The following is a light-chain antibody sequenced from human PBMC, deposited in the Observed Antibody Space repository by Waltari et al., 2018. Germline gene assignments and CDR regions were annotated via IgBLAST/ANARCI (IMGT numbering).Light chain of an antibody. CDR1: QDIASA. J-gene: IGKJ3*01. V-gene: IGKV1D-13*01. CDR3: QQFINYPLT. CDR2: DAS. Sequence: AIQLTQSPSSLSASVGHRITITCRASQDIASALAWYVQKPGKAPQLLLYDASPLESGVPSRFSGSGSGTDFTLSISGLQPEDFATYYCQQFINYPLTFGPGTTVDIK.